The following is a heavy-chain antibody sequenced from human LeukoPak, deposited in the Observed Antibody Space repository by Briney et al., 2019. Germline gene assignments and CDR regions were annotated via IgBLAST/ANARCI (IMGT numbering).Heavy chain of an antibody. CDR3: ARDSLIVAAGTEAQYNWFDP. J-gene: IGHJ5*02. Sequence: SETLSLTCAVYGGSFSGYYWSWIRQPPGKGLEWIGEINHSGSTNYNPSLKSRVTISVDTSKNQFSLKLSSVTAADTAVYYCARDSLIVAAGTEAQYNWFDPWGQGTLVTVSS. D-gene: IGHD6-13*01. CDR2: INHSGST. CDR1: GGSFSGYY. V-gene: IGHV4-34*01.